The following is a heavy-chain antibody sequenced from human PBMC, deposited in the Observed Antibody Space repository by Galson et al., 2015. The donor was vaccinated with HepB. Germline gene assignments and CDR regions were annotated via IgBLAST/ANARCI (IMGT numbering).Heavy chain of an antibody. D-gene: IGHD2-21*01. J-gene: IGHJ6*03. CDR3: ARDSYCGSVACPPVPNFYYMDV. Sequence: SLRLSCAASGFTFSNYGMHWVRQAPGKGLEWVAFISYDASHNYYVDSVKGRFTISRDNSKNTLYLQMNSLRPADTAVHYCARDSYCGSVACPPVPNFYYMDVWGKGTTVTVSS. CDR2: ISYDASHN. CDR1: GFTFSNYG. V-gene: IGHV3-30*03.